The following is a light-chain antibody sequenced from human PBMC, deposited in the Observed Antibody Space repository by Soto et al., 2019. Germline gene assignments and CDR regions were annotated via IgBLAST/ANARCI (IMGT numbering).Light chain of an antibody. CDR2: DTS. J-gene: IGKJ4*01. Sequence: EIVMTQSPATLSVSPGERATLSRRASQGIGDTLAWYQQKPGQTPRLLIYDTSTRATGVPARFSGSRSGAEFTLTINSLQSEDFGVYYCQRYNNWPLTFGGGTKVEVK. CDR1: QGIGDT. V-gene: IGKV3-15*01. CDR3: QRYNNWPLT.